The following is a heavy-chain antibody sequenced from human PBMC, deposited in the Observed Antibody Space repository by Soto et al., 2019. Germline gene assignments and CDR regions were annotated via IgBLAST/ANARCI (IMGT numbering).Heavy chain of an antibody. Sequence: GASVKVSCKASGGSFSDFAFSWVRQAPGQGLEWMGGIIPMFAATKYAQRLQDRVTITADESTNTVYLALSSLTSEDTAIYYCARGGIAAVTAALSSYHDYTNYRFDSWGQGTLVTVSS. CDR3: ARGGIAAVTAALSSYHDYTNYRFDS. CDR1: GGSFSDFA. CDR2: IIPMFAAT. D-gene: IGHD2-15*01. J-gene: IGHJ4*02. V-gene: IGHV1-69*13.